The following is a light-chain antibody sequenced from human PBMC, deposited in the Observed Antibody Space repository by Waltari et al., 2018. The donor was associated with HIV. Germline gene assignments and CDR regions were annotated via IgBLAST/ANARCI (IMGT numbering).Light chain of an antibody. J-gene: IGKJ1*01. Sequence: EVVMTQSPATLLASPGKTANISCRASRSVGSSLAWYHQKPGRSPRLLIYGASSRASDAPPTFSGSGAGTDFSLSISSLRSDDVGIYYCQQYSTWPLTFGRGTTVEIK. V-gene: IGKV3-15*01. CDR3: QQYSTWPLT. CDR1: RSVGSS. CDR2: GAS.